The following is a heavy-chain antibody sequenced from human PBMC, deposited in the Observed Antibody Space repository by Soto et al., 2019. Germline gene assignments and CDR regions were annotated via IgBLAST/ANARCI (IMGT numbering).Heavy chain of an antibody. CDR1: GGSISNGYYY. J-gene: IGHJ5*02. D-gene: IGHD2-2*01. Sequence: SETLSLTCTVSGGSISNGYYYWSWVRQNPGKGLEWIGHIYHSGRTYYNPSLKSRVTISVDTSKNQFSLNLSSVTAADTAVYYCARALWGPAGHINWFDPWGQGTLVTVSS. V-gene: IGHV4-31*03. CDR3: ARALWGPAGHINWFDP. CDR2: IYHSGRT.